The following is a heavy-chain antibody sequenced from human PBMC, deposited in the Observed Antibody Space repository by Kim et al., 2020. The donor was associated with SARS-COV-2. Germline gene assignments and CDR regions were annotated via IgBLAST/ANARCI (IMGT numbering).Heavy chain of an antibody. CDR1: GCFISTGNYY. CDR2: IYKSGST. J-gene: IGHJ5*02. D-gene: IGHD4-17*01. CDR3: ARGRDDYGDLHRGFDP. Sequence: SETLSLTCTVSGCFISTGNYYWSWIRQYPGRGLEWIGFIYKSGSTYYNPSLKSRVTISVDTSKNQFSLYLISVTAADAALYYCARGRDDYGDLHRGFDPWGQGTLVTVSS. V-gene: IGHV4-31*03.